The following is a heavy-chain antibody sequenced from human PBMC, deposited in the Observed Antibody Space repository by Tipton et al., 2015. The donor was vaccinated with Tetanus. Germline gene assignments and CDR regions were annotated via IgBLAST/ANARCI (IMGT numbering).Heavy chain of an antibody. CDR2: VGTAGYPA. J-gene: IGHJ2*01. Sequence: SLRLSCAASGFAFNTYGMHWVRRAPGKGLERVAVVGTAGYPAYYGDSVKGRFTISRDNSKNTLYLQMSSLRPEDTAVYFCAREYGHNLWYFDLWGRGTLVTVSS. D-gene: IGHD5-24*01. CDR3: AREYGHNLWYFDL. CDR1: GFAFNTYG. V-gene: IGHV3-30*03.